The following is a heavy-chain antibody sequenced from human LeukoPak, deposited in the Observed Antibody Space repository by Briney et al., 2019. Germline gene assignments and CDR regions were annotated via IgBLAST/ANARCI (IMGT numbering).Heavy chain of an antibody. CDR3: AREGRVSGYDFDC. Sequence: PGGSLRLSCAASGFTFSSYWRHWVRQAPGKGLVWVSRINSDGSSITYADSVKGRFTISRDNAKNTLYLQMNSLRVEDTAVYYCAREGRVSGYDFDCWGQGTLVTVSS. CDR1: GFTFSSYW. CDR2: INSDGSSI. J-gene: IGHJ4*02. V-gene: IGHV3-74*03. D-gene: IGHD5-12*01.